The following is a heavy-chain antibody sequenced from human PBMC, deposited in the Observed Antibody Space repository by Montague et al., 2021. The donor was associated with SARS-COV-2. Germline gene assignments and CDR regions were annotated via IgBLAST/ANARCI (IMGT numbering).Heavy chain of an antibody. CDR2: IYYSGST. CDR3: ARATRSIVVLNWFDP. J-gene: IGHJ5*02. CDR1: GGSISSGGYY. D-gene: IGHD3-22*01. V-gene: IGHV4-31*03. Sequence: TRSLTCTVSGGSISSGGYYWSWIRQRPGKGLEWIGYIYYSGSTYYNPSLKSRVTISVDTSKDQFSLKLSSVTAADTAVYYCARATRSIVVLNWFDPWGQGTLVTVSS.